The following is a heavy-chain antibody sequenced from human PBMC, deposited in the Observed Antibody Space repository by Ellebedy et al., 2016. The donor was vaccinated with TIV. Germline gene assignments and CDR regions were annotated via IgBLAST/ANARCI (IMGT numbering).Heavy chain of an antibody. CDR1: GFTFSSYG. CDR2: IWFDGSNK. J-gene: IGHJ5*02. V-gene: IGHV3-33*08. D-gene: IGHD6-13*01. CDR3: AREGSPLAAAGLS. Sequence: GESLKISCAASGFTFSSYGMHWVRQAPGKGLEWVAVIWFDGSNKYHADSVKGRFTISRDNSKNTLYLQMNSLRAEDTAVYYCAREGSPLAAAGLSWGQGTLVTVSS.